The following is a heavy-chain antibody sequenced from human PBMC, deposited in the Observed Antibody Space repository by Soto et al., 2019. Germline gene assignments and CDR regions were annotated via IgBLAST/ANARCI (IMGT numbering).Heavy chain of an antibody. Sequence: SETLSLTCTVSGGSISSYYWSWIRQPAGKGLEWIGRIYTRGSTNYNPSLKSRVTMSVDTSKNQFSLKLGSVTAADTAVYYCARGIADSGIDYWGQGALVTVSS. D-gene: IGHD6-13*01. J-gene: IGHJ4*02. V-gene: IGHV4-4*07. CDR2: IYTRGST. CDR3: ARGIADSGIDY. CDR1: GGSISSYY.